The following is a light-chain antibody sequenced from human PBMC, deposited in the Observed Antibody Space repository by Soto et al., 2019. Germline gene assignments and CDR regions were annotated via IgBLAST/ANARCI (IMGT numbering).Light chain of an antibody. J-gene: IGKJ3*01. V-gene: IGKV1-27*01. CDR2: AAS. CDR1: QGIRNF. Sequence: DIPMTQSPTSLSASVGDRVNITCRASQGIRNFVAWYQQKPGKAPKLLIYAASTLQSGVPSRFSGSGSGTDFTLTINSLQPEDVATYSCQKYSSVPVFGPGTKVEIK. CDR3: QKYSSVPV.